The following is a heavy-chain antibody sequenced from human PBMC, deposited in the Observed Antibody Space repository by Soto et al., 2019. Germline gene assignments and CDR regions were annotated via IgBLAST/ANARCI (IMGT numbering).Heavy chain of an antibody. Sequence: SLRLSCAASGFTFSSYAMSWVRQAPGKGLEWVSAISGSGGSTYYADSVKGRFTISRDNSKNTLYLQMNSLRAEDTAVYYCAKDMGGYCSGGSCYSFDYWGQGTLVTVSS. CDR2: ISGSGGST. CDR3: AKDMGGYCSGGSCYSFDY. J-gene: IGHJ4*02. V-gene: IGHV3-23*01. CDR1: GFTFSSYA. D-gene: IGHD2-15*01.